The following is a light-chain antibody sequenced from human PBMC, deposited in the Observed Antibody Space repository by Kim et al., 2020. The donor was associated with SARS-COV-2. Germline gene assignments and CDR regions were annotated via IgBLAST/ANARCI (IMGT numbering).Light chain of an antibody. V-gene: IGKV3-20*01. Sequence: SPGERATISCRASQSVSSSYLAWYQQKPGQAPRLLIYGASSRATGIPDRFSGSGSGTDFTLTISRLEPEDFAVYYCQQYGSSLLTFGGGTKVDIK. CDR2: GAS. CDR1: QSVSSSY. CDR3: QQYGSSLLT. J-gene: IGKJ4*01.